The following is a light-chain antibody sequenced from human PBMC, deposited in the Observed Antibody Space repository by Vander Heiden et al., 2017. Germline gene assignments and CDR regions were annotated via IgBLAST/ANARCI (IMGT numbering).Light chain of an antibody. Sequence: EIVLTQSPGTLSLSPGERATLSCRASQSVTSPYLAWYQQQPGQALRLLIYGTSSRATGIPDRISGSGSGTDFTLTISRLEPEDFAVYYCQQYGSSPLSFGGGTKVEIK. CDR1: QSVTSPY. J-gene: IGKJ4*01. CDR2: GTS. V-gene: IGKV3-20*01. CDR3: QQYGSSPLS.